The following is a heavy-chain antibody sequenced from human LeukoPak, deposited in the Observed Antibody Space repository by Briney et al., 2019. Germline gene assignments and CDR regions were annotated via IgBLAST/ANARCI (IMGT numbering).Heavy chain of an antibody. J-gene: IGHJ6*02. D-gene: IGHD2-8*01. CDR3: ARGVCTNGICYGPYYYYGMDV. V-gene: IGHV1-18*01. Sequence: ASVKVSCKASGYTFTSYGISWVRQAPGQGLEWMGWISAYNGNTNYAQKLQGRVTMTTDTSTSTAYMELRSLRSGDTAVYYCARGVCTNGICYGPYYYYGMDVWGQGTTVTVSS. CDR1: GYTFTSYG. CDR2: ISAYNGNT.